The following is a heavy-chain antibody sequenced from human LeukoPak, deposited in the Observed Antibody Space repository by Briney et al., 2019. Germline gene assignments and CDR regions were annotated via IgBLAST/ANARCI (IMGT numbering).Heavy chain of an antibody. CDR3: AIVIGQSSSPPSDWFDP. CDR1: GYTLTELS. D-gene: IGHD2-2*01. V-gene: IGHV1-24*01. J-gene: IGHJ5*02. Sequence: ASVKVSCKVSGYTLTELSMHWVRQAPGKGLEWMGGFDPEDGETIYAQKFQGRVTMTEDTSTDTAYMELSSLRSEDTAVYYCAIVIGQSSSPPSDWFDPWGQGTLVTVSS. CDR2: FDPEDGET.